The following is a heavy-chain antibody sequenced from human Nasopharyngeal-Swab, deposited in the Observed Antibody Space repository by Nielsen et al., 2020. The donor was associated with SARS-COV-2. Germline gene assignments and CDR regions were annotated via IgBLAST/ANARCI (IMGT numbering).Heavy chain of an antibody. CDR3: ARRDIRITIFGVVQDAFDI. J-gene: IGHJ3*02. CDR1: GGSISSGGYY. Sequence: SETLSLTCTVSGGSISSGGYYWSWIRQHPGKGLEWIGYIYYSGSTYYNPSLKSRVTISVDTSKNQFSLKLSSVTAADTAVYYCARRDIRITIFGVVQDAFDIWGQGTMVTVSS. V-gene: IGHV4-31*03. D-gene: IGHD3-3*01. CDR2: IYYSGST.